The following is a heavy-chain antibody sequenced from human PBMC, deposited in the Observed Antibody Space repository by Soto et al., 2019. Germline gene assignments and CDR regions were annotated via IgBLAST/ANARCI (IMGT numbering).Heavy chain of an antibody. CDR2: INSDGSST. CDR3: ARKQLVHYGMDV. D-gene: IGHD6-13*01. V-gene: IGHV3-74*01. J-gene: IGHJ6*02. Sequence: GGSLRLSCAASGFTFSSYWMHWVRQAPGKGLVLVSRINSDGSSTSYADSVKGRFTISRDNAKNTLYLQMNSLRAEDTAVYYCARKQLVHYGMDVWGQGTTVTVSS. CDR1: GFTFSSYW.